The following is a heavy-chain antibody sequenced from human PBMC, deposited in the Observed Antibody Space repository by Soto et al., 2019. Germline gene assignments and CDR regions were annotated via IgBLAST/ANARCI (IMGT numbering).Heavy chain of an antibody. V-gene: IGHV1-18*01. Sequence: ASVKVSCKASGYTFTSYAMHWVRQAPGQRLEWMGWISAYNGNTNYAQKLQGRVTMTTDTSTSTAYMELRSLRSDDTAVYYCARDQLERHGYYYYGMDVWGQGTTVTVSS. J-gene: IGHJ6*02. CDR1: GYTFTSYA. D-gene: IGHD1-1*01. CDR3: ARDQLERHGYYYYGMDV. CDR2: ISAYNGNT.